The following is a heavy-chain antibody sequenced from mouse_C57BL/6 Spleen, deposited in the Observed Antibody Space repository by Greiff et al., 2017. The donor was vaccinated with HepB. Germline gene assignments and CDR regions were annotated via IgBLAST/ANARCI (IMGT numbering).Heavy chain of an antibody. V-gene: IGHV1-72*01. D-gene: IGHD1-1*01. CDR1: GYTFTSYW. Sequence: QVQLKQSGAELVKPGASEKLSCKASGYTFTSYWMHWVKQRPGRGLEWIGRIDPNSGGTKYNEKFKSKATLTVDKPSSTAYMQLSSLTSEDSAVYYCARYRITTVVANYAMDYWGQGTSVTVSS. J-gene: IGHJ4*01. CDR2: IDPNSGGT. CDR3: ARYRITTVVANYAMDY.